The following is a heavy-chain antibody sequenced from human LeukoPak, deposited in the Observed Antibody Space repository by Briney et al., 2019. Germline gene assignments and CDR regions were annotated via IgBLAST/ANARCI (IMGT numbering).Heavy chain of an antibody. Sequence: GGSLRLSCAASGFTFSSYGMHWVRQAPGKGLEWVAVISYDGSNKYYADSVKGRFTISRDNSKNTLYLQMNSLRAEDTAVYFCARERQDTVIHSGAFDIWGQGTMVTVSS. CDR2: ISYDGSNK. CDR3: ARERQDTVIHSGAFDI. V-gene: IGHV3-30*03. CDR1: GFTFSSYG. J-gene: IGHJ3*02. D-gene: IGHD2-21*02.